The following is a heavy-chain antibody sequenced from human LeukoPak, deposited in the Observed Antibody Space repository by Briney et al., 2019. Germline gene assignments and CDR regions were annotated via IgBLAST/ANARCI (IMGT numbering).Heavy chain of an antibody. CDR1: GGSITFGSYY. CDR3: ARARVIPASFDD. J-gene: IGHJ4*02. Sequence: PSETLSLTCTVSGGSITFGSYYWTWIRQPAGKGLEWIGRIYTSGRTFYNPSLKSRFTISMDTSMNQFSLRLNSVTAADTAVYYCARARVIPASFDDWGQGALVTVSS. V-gene: IGHV4-61*02. D-gene: IGHD3-16*02. CDR2: IYTSGRT.